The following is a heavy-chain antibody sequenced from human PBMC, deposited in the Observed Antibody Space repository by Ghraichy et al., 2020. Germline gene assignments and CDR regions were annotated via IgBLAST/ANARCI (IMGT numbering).Heavy chain of an antibody. V-gene: IGHV1-69*04. CDR3: ARDTDTSSSHDY. CDR2: IVPDLGIT. Sequence: SVKVSCKASGGTFSSAAISWVRQAPGQGLEWMGRIVPDLGITDYAQKFQGRVSITADKSTSTAYMELTSLGSEDTAVYYCARDTDTSSSHDYWGQGTLVTVSS. CDR1: GGTFSSAA. D-gene: IGHD6-6*01. J-gene: IGHJ4*02.